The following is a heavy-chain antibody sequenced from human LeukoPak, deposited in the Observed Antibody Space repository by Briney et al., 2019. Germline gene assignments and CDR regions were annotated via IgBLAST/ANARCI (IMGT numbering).Heavy chain of an antibody. CDR2: IFTSGGT. J-gene: IGHJ4*02. D-gene: IGHD1-26*01. CDR3: ARGFRGASFDY. Sequence: GGSLRLSCVASGFTVSSNYMSWVRQAPGKGLEWVSVIFTSGGTDYPDAVKGRFTISRDISKSTLYLQMNNLRAEDTAVYYCARGFRGASFDYWGQGTLVTVSS. V-gene: IGHV3-53*01. CDR1: GFTVSSNY.